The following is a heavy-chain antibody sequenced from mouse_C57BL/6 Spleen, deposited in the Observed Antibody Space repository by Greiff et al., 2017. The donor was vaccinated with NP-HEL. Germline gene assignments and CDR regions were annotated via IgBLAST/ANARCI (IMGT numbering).Heavy chain of an antibody. CDR2: IDPSDSYT. J-gene: IGHJ3*01. CDR3: ARPDYDYDGAWFAY. D-gene: IGHD2-4*01. CDR1: GYTFTSYW. V-gene: IGHV1-59*01. Sequence: QVQLKQPGAELVRPGTSVKLSCKASGYTFTSYWMHWVKQRPGQGLEWIGVIDPSDSYTNYNQKFKGKATLTVDTSSSTAYMQLSSLTSEDSAVYYCARPDYDYDGAWFAYWGQGTLVTVSA.